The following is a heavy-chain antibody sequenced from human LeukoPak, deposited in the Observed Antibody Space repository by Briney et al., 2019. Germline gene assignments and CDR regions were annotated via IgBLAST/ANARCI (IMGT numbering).Heavy chain of an antibody. CDR2: ISYDGSNK. CDR3: ARGGKCSDGKCYLIDY. J-gene: IGHJ4*02. D-gene: IGHD2-15*01. Sequence: GGSLSLSCAASGFTFSHYAIHWVRQAPGKGLEWVAVISYDGSNKLYADSVKGRFTLSRDNSKNTLSLQMNSLRPEDTAVYYCARGGKCSDGKCYLIDYWGQGTLVTVSS. CDR1: GFTFSHYA. V-gene: IGHV3-30-3*01.